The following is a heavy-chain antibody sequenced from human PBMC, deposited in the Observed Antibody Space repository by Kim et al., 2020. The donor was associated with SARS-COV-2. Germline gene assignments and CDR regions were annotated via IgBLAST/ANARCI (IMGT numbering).Heavy chain of an antibody. D-gene: IGHD3-9*01. J-gene: IGHJ4*02. CDR3: ARIVERDYDILTGYYGFDY. V-gene: IGHV1-2*02. CDR2: INPNSGGT. Sequence: ASVKVSCKASGYTFTGYYMHWVRQAPGQGLEGMGWINPNSGGTNYAQKFQGRVTMTRDTSINTAYMELSRLRSDDTAVYYCARIVERDYDILTGYYGFDYWGQGTLVTVSS. CDR1: GYTFTGYY.